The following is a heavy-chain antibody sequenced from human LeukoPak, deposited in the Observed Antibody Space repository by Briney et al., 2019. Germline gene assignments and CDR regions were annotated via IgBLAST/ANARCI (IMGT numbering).Heavy chain of an antibody. CDR3: ARGLNWGNYDSSGYADY. CDR2: INHSGST. CDR1: GGSFSGYY. J-gene: IGHJ4*02. D-gene: IGHD3-22*01. Sequence: SETLSLTCAVYGGSFSGYYWSWIRQPPGKGLEWIGEINHSGSTNYNPSLKSRVTISVDTSKNQFSLKLSSVTAADTAVYYCARGLNWGNYDSSGYADYWGQGTLVTVSS. V-gene: IGHV4-34*01.